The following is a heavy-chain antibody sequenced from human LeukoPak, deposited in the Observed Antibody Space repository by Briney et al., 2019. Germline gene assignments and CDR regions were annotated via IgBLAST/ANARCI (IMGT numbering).Heavy chain of an antibody. D-gene: IGHD3-10*01. CDR2: IKQDGSEK. J-gene: IGHJ6*03. Sequence: PGGSLRLSCAASGFTLSSYWMSWVRQAPGKGLEWVANIKQDGSEKYYVDSVKGRFIISRDNAKNSLYLQMNRLRVEDTAVYYCARIRFGESYAPKSYYYYYMDVWGIGTTVTISS. V-gene: IGHV3-7*01. CDR1: GFTLSSYW. CDR3: ARIRFGESYAPKSYYYYYMDV.